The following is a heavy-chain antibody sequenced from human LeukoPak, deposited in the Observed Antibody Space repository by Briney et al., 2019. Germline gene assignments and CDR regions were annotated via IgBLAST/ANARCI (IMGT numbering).Heavy chain of an antibody. CDR2: IIPIFGTA. CDR1: GGTFSSYA. CDR3: ARARITRGFDH. V-gene: IGHV1-69*06. Sequence: ASVKVPCKTSGGTFSSYAINWVRQAPGQGLEWMGGIIPIFGTANYAQKFQGRVTITADKSTSTAYMELSSLRSEDTAVYYCARARITRGFDHWGQGTLVTVSS. D-gene: IGHD2-2*01. J-gene: IGHJ4*02.